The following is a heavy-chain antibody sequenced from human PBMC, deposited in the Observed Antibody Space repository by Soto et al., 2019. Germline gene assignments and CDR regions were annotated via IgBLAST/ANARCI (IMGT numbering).Heavy chain of an antibody. Sequence: GGSLRLSCAASGFTFRSYAMSWARQAPGKGLEWVSGISDRGDNTYYADSVKGRFTISRDNSKNTLYLQMNSLRAEDTAVYYCAKDLAARVSGGDWFDPWGQGTLVTVSS. CDR2: ISDRGDNT. CDR1: GFTFRSYA. D-gene: IGHD6-6*01. CDR3: AKDLAARVSGGDWFDP. J-gene: IGHJ5*02. V-gene: IGHV3-23*01.